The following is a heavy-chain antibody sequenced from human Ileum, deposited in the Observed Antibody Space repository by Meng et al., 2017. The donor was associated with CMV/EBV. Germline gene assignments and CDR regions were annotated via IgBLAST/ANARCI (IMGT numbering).Heavy chain of an antibody. D-gene: IGHD3-22*01. V-gene: IGHV3-23*01. CDR1: GLTFASYA. J-gene: IGHJ4*02. Sequence: GGSLRLSCAASGLTFASYAMSWVRQAPGKGLEWVSAITGSGYSTDYADSVKGRFTISRDNSKNSLYLQMNSLRAEDTAVYYCAKRRYDSSGYFDYWGQGKLVTVSS. CDR3: AKRRYDSSGYFDY. CDR2: ITGSGYST.